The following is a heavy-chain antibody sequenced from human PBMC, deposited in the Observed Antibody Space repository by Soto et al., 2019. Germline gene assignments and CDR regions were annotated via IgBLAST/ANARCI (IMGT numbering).Heavy chain of an antibody. V-gene: IGHV1-18*01. CDR1: GYTFINYH. CDR2: INTYNGMT. Sequence: QVQLVQSGGEVKKPGASVTVSCKASGYTFINYHITWVRQAPGQGLEWMAWINTYNGMTDYAQKFQGRVNMTRDTSTSIAYMELRNLGSDDTAVYFCAKSPRGEMATDWGQGTLVTVSS. J-gene: IGHJ4*02. CDR3: AKSPRGEMATD. D-gene: IGHD5-12*01.